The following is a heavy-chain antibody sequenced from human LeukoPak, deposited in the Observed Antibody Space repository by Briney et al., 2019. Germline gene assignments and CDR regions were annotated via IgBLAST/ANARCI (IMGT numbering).Heavy chain of an antibody. CDR2: INPSGGST. Sequence: ASVKVSCKASGYTFTCYYMHWVRQAPGQGLEWMGIINPSGGSTSYAQKFQGRVTMTRDTSTSTVYMELSSLRSEDTAVYYCARRTLPYDMDVWGQGTTVTVSS. V-gene: IGHV1-46*01. CDR3: ARRTLPYDMDV. CDR1: GYTFTCYY. J-gene: IGHJ6*02.